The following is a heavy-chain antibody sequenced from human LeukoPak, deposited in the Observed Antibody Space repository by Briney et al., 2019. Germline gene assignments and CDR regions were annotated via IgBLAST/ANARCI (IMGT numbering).Heavy chain of an antibody. J-gene: IGHJ5*02. Sequence: KPSQTLSLTCTVSGGSISSGSYYWSWIRQPAGKGLEWIGRIYTSGSTNYNPSLKSRVTISVDTSKNQFSLKLSFVTAADTAVYYCARETYGSGQTRGLFDPWGQGTLVTVSS. CDR2: IYTSGST. CDR3: ARETYGSGQTRGLFDP. D-gene: IGHD3-10*01. V-gene: IGHV4-61*02. CDR1: GGSISSGSYY.